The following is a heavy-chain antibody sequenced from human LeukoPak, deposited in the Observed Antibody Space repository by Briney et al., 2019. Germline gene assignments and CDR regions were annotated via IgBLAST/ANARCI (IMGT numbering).Heavy chain of an antibody. Sequence: PSQTLSLTCTVSGGSINSGGYYWSWIRQHPGTGLEWIGYIYYSGSTYYNPSLKSRVTISVDTSKNQFSLKLSSVTAADTAVYYCARSNPQLWFGELFSRVNWFDPWGQGTLVTVSS. CDR2: IYYSGST. V-gene: IGHV4-31*03. CDR3: ARSNPQLWFGELFSRVNWFDP. CDR1: GGSINSGGYY. J-gene: IGHJ5*02. D-gene: IGHD3-10*01.